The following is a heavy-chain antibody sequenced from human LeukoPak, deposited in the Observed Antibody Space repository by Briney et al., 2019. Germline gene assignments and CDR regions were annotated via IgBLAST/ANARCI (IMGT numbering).Heavy chain of an antibody. V-gene: IGHV3-48*03. Sequence: PGGSLRLSCAASGFTFSTYEMNWVRQAPGKGLEWVSYISSIGSTIYYADSVKGRFTISRHNAKNSLYLQMNSLRAEDTAIYYCARGYTYGLDFWGQGTLVTVSS. CDR1: GFTFSTYE. J-gene: IGHJ4*02. CDR2: ISSIGSTI. D-gene: IGHD5-18*01. CDR3: ARGYTYGLDF.